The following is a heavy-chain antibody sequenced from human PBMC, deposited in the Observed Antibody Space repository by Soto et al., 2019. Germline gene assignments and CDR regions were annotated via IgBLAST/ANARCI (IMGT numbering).Heavy chain of an antibody. J-gene: IGHJ4*02. D-gene: IGHD3-22*01. Sequence: EMQLVESGGGLVQPGESLRLSCAASGFTVSSNYMSWVRQAPGKGLEWVSVIYAGGNTHYADSVEGRFTISRDNSNNMLYLQMNSLRAEYTAVYYCVREKVTMIVGFYYFDYWGQGTRVTVSS. CDR1: GFTVSSNY. CDR2: IYAGGNT. CDR3: VREKVTMIVGFYYFDY. V-gene: IGHV3-66*01.